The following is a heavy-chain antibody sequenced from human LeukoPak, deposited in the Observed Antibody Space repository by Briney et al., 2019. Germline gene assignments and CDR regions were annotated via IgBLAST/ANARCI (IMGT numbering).Heavy chain of an antibody. Sequence: GGSLRLSCAAFGFTFTDYHMSWVRQAPGKGLECVSYISPGGGSKYFADSVKGRFTISRDNAKNSLYLQMNSLTAEDTAVYYCAGGRDTAVAGPGGYFDYWAQGTLVTVSS. V-gene: IGHV3-11*01. D-gene: IGHD6-19*01. CDR2: ISPGGGSK. CDR3: AGGRDTAVAGPGGYFDY. J-gene: IGHJ4*02. CDR1: GFTFTDYH.